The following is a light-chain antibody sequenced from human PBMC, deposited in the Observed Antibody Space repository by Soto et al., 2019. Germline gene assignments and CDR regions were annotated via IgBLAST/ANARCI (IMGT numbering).Light chain of an antibody. CDR3: QHYNDRPLT. CDR2: GAS. V-gene: IGKV3-15*01. CDR1: QRVSNK. J-gene: IGKJ4*01. Sequence: EIVMTQSPATLSVAPGERATLSGRARQRVSNKLAGYQEKPGQAPRLLIYGASTRATGIPARFSGSGSGTEFTLIISSLQPEAFAVYYCQHYNDRPLTFGGGTKVDIK.